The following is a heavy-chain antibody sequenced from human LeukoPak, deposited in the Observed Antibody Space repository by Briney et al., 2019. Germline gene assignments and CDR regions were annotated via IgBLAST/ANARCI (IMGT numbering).Heavy chain of an antibody. J-gene: IGHJ4*02. D-gene: IGHD3-22*01. CDR1: GFTFSSYW. V-gene: IGHV3-30*02. Sequence: PGGSLRLSCAASGFTFSSYWMHWVRQAPGKGLEWVAFIRYDGSNKYYADSVKGRFTISRDNSKNTLYLQMNSLRAEDTAVYYCAKGWNYDSSGYSSWGQGTLVTVSS. CDR3: AKGWNYDSSGYSS. CDR2: IRYDGSNK.